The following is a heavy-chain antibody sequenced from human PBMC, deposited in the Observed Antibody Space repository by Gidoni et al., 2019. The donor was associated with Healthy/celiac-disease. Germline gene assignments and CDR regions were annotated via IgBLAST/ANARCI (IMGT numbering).Heavy chain of an antibody. V-gene: IGHV3-13*01. CDR2: IGTAGDT. Sequence: EVQLVESGGGLVQPGGSLRLSCAASGFPFSSYDMHWVRKAKGKGLDCGSSIGTAGDTYYPSSVTGRFTISRENAKNSLYLQMNSLRAGDTAVYYCARCVPLGYCSSTSCPPRPYYYYGMDVWGQGTTVTVSS. D-gene: IGHD2-2*01. CDR1: GFPFSSYD. J-gene: IGHJ6*02. CDR3: ARCVPLGYCSSTSCPPRPYYYYGMDV.